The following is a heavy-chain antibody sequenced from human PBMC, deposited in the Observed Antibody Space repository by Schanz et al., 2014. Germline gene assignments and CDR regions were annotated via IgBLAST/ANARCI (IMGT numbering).Heavy chain of an antibody. CDR1: GYSFTPFP. J-gene: IGHJ6*02. CDR3: ARDGGEVVRGVIEGVNHYYYGMDV. Sequence: QVQLVQSWAEVKGPGASVKVSCKASGYSFTPFPIHWVRQAPGQRLEWMGWINAGTGNTEYSQQFQGRVTMTTDTSTSTAYMELRSLRSDDTAVYYCARDGGEVVRGVIEGVNHYYYGMDVWGQGTTVTVSS. CDR2: INAGTGNT. V-gene: IGHV1-3*01. D-gene: IGHD3-10*01.